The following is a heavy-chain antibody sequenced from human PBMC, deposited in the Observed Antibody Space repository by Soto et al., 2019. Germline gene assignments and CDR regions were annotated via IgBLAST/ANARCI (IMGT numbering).Heavy chain of an antibody. CDR3: ARDHTAMASLFDY. CDR2: IYYSGST. Sequence: SETLSLTCTVSGGSISSSSYYWGWIRQPPGKGLEWIGSIYYSGSTYYNPSLKSRVTISVDTSKNQFSLKLSSVTAADTAVYYCARDHTAMASLFDYWGQGTLVTVSS. D-gene: IGHD5-18*01. V-gene: IGHV4-39*01. CDR1: GGSISSSSYY. J-gene: IGHJ4*02.